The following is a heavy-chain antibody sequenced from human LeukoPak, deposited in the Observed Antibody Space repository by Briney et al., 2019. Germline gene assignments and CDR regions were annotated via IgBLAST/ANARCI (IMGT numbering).Heavy chain of an antibody. CDR1: GYSFTSYW. CDR3: ARTLAVAGTKRYYNGMDV. CDR2: IYPVDSDT. V-gene: IGHV5-51*01. D-gene: IGHD6-19*01. Sequence: GESLKISFKGSGYSFTSYWIGGVRQIPGKGLEWMGIIYPVDSDTRYSPSFKGQVTISAEKSISTAYLQWSSLKASDSAMYYCARTLAVAGTKRYYNGMDVWGQGTTVTVSS. J-gene: IGHJ6*02.